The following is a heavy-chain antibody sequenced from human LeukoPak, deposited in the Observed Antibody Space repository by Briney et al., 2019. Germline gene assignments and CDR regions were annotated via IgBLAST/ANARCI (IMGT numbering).Heavy chain of an antibody. V-gene: IGHV3-23*01. Sequence: GGSLRLSCAASGFTFSSYAMSWVRQAPGMGLEWVSAISGSGGSTYYADSVKGRFTISRDNSKNTLYLQMNSLRAEDTAVYYCAKDIDPKDIVVVPAASLDYWGQGTLVTVSS. D-gene: IGHD2-2*01. CDR1: GFTFSSYA. J-gene: IGHJ4*02. CDR3: AKDIDPKDIVVVPAASLDY. CDR2: ISGSGGST.